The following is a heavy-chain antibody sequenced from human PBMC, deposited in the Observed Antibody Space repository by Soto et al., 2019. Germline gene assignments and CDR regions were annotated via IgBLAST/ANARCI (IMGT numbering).Heavy chain of an antibody. Sequence: QVQLQESGPGLVKPSQTLSLTCTVSGGSVSSGDYYWSWIRQPPGKGLEWIGYIYSSGGTHYNPFLKGRITMSVDTSENHFSLKLSSVTAADTAVYYCARAYSGCDSDNFDPWGQGALVTVSS. J-gene: IGHJ5*02. D-gene: IGHD5-12*01. CDR2: IYSSGGT. CDR1: GGSVSSGDYY. CDR3: ARAYSGCDSDNFDP. V-gene: IGHV4-30-4*01.